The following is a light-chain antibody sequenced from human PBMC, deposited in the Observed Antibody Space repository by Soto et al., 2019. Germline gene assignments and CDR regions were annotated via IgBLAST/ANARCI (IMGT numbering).Light chain of an antibody. CDR1: TSNVGSYNH. Sequence: QSALTQPASVSGSPGQSITISCIGTTSNVGSYNHVSWYQQHPGKAPELMIYEGSKRRSGVSTRFSGSKSGNTAYLTISGLQAEDEADYYCCSYAGSGDVFGTGTKVTVL. J-gene: IGLJ1*01. V-gene: IGLV2-23*01. CDR2: EGS. CDR3: CSYAGSGDV.